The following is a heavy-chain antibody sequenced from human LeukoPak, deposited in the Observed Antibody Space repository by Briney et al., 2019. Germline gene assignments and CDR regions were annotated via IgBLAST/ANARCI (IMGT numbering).Heavy chain of an antibody. CDR2: IYYSGST. V-gene: IGHV4-39*07. CDR1: GGSISSSSYY. J-gene: IGHJ4*02. Sequence: SETLSLTCTVSGGSISSSSYYWGWIRQPPGKGLEWIESIYYSGSTYYNPSPKSRVTISVDTSKNQFSLKLSSVTAADTAVYYCARRRGNTSGFQGYYFDYWGQGTLVTVSS. CDR3: ARRRGNTSGFQGYYFDY. D-gene: IGHD6-19*01.